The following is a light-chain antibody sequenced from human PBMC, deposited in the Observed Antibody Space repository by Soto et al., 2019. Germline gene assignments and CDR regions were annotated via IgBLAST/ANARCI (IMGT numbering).Light chain of an antibody. CDR2: DAS. Sequence: EIVLTQSPATLSLSPGERATLSCRVSQSVSSYLAWYQQKPGQAPRLLIYDASNRATGIPARFSGSGSGTDIALIISSLEPEEFAVYYCQQRSNWWTFGQGTKVESK. CDR3: QQRSNWWT. CDR1: QSVSSY. J-gene: IGKJ1*01. V-gene: IGKV3-11*01.